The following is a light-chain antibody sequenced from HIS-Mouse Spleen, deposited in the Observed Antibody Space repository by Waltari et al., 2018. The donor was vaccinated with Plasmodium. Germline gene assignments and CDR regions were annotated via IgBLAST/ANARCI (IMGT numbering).Light chain of an antibody. CDR1: ALPKKY. Sequence: YELTQSPSVSVSPGQTARITCSGDALPKKYAYWYQQKSGKAPVLVIYEDSKRPAGIPERCSGSRSGTMATLTISGAQVEDEADYYCYSTDSSGNHRVFGGGTKLTVL. V-gene: IGLV3-10*01. J-gene: IGLJ3*02. CDR2: EDS. CDR3: YSTDSSGNHRV.